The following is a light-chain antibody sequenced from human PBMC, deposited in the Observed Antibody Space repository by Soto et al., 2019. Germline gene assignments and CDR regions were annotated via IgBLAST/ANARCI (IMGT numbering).Light chain of an antibody. CDR2: TNN. V-gene: IGLV1-40*01. CDR1: NSNIGAGYD. CDR3: SSYTSSSTLYV. J-gene: IGLJ1*01. Sequence: QSVLTQPPSVSGAPGQRVTISCTGSNSNIGAGYDVHWYLQLPGTAPKLLVYTNNNRPSGVPDRFSGSKSGTSASLAITGLQAEDEADYYCSSYTSSSTLYVFGTGTKVTVL.